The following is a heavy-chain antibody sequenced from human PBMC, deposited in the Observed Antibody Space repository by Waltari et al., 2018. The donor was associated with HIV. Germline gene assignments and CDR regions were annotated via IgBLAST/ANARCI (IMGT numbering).Heavy chain of an antibody. V-gene: IGHV3-9*01. Sequence: EVQLVESGGGLVQPGRSLRPSCEASEFTFGDYAMHWARQAPGKGLEWVSVISWNSGSIGYADSVKGRFTISRDNAKNSLYLQMNSLRAEDTALYYCAKDMSSDDAFDIWGQGTMVTVSS. CDR3: AKDMSSDDAFDI. CDR1: EFTFGDYA. CDR2: ISWNSGSI. J-gene: IGHJ3*02.